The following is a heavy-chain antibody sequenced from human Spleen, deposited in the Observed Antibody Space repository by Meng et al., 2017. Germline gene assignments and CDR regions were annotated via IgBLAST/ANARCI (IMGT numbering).Heavy chain of an antibody. J-gene: IGHJ4*02. CDR3: AGGGGNYYLDY. D-gene: IGHD1-1*01. Sequence: QLQLRESGSGLVKPSQTLSLTCAVSGGSISSGYYSWGWIRQPPGKGLEWIGYIYHSGSTRYNPSLKSRVTISVDTSKNQFSLNLTSMTAADTAVYYCAGGGGNYYLDYWGQGTLVTVSS. CDR1: GGSISSGYYS. V-gene: IGHV4-30-2*01. CDR2: IYHSGST.